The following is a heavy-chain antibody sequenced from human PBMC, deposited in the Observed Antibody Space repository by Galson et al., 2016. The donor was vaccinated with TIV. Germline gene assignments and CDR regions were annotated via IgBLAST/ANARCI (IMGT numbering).Heavy chain of an antibody. D-gene: IGHD2-2*01. J-gene: IGHJ4*02. Sequence: SLRLSCAASGFTFSNAWMTWVRQAPGRGLEWVGRIKSKSDGATTAYAAPVKGRFSISRDDSKETVYLQMSNLKTEDTALYFCTTDLGYCLTTSCSLGLDYWGQGTLVTVSS. CDR1: GFTFSNAW. CDR2: IKSKSDGATT. CDR3: TTDLGYCLTTSCSLGLDY. V-gene: IGHV3-15*01.